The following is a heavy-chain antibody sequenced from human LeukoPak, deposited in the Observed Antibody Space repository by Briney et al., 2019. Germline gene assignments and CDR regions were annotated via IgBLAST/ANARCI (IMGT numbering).Heavy chain of an antibody. V-gene: IGHV3-23*01. CDR3: AKDPYSSGWYYFDY. CDR2: ISGSGGST. J-gene: IGHJ4*02. Sequence: GGSLRLSCAASGFTFSSYAMSWVRQAPEKGLEWVSAISGSGGSTYYADSVKGRFTISRDNSKNTLYLQMNSLRAEDTAVYYCAKDPYSSGWYYFDYWGQGTLVTVSS. CDR1: GFTFSSYA. D-gene: IGHD6-19*01.